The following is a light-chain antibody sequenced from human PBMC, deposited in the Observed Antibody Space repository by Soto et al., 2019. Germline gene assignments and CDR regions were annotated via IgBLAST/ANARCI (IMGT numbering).Light chain of an antibody. CDR2: EVS. Sequence: QSVLTQPASVSGSPGQSITISCTGTSSDVGGYNSVSWYQQHPGKAPKLLIYEVSNRPSGVSNRFSGSKSGNTAFLTISGLQAEDEAEYYCSSYTGSSTLTWVFGGGTKLTVL. V-gene: IGLV2-14*01. J-gene: IGLJ3*02. CDR3: SSYTGSSTLTWV. CDR1: SSDVGGYNS.